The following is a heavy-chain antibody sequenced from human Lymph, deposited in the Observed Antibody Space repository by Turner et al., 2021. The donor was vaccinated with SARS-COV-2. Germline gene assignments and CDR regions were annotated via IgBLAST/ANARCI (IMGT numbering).Heavy chain of an antibody. CDR1: GYTFTGSY. D-gene: IGHD3-3*01. CDR2: INPNSGGT. J-gene: IGHJ6*02. Sequence: QVQLVQSGAEVKKPGASVKVSCKASGYTFTGSYMHWVRQAPGQGLEWMGWINPNSGGTNYAKKFQGRVTMTRDTSISAAYMELSRLRSDETAVYYCARDVERYNDFWSGYSGGYGMDVWGQGTTVTVSS. CDR3: ARDVERYNDFWSGYSGGYGMDV. V-gene: IGHV1-2*02.